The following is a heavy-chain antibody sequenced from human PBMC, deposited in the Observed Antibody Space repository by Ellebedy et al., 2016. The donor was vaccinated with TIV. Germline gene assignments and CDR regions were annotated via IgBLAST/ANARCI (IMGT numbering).Heavy chain of an antibody. D-gene: IGHD2-2*01. Sequence: SETLSLTXNVSGGSMFDYSYYWGWIRQPPGKGLEWIGRLYYNGNTYYKPSLKSRVTISVDTSKNQFSLKLSSVTAADTAVYYCARYRSGIVVVPAHYGMDVWGQGTTVTVSS. V-gene: IGHV4-39*01. CDR1: GGSMFDYSYY. J-gene: IGHJ6*02. CDR2: LYYNGNT. CDR3: ARYRSGIVVVPAHYGMDV.